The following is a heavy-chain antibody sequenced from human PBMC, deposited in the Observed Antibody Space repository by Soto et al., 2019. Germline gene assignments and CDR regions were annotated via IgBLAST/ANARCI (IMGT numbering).Heavy chain of an antibody. Sequence: SETLSLTCTVSGGSISSYYWSWIRQPTGKGLEWIGYIYYSGSTNYNPSLKSRVTISVDTSKNQFSLKLSSVTAADTAVYYCASLNIYYDILTGYYYYFDYWGQGTLVTVSS. D-gene: IGHD3-9*01. CDR1: GGSISSYY. V-gene: IGHV4-59*08. CDR3: ASLNIYYDILTGYYYYFDY. CDR2: IYYSGST. J-gene: IGHJ4*02.